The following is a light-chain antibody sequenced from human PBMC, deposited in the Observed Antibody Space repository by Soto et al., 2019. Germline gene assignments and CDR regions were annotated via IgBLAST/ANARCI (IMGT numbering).Light chain of an antibody. CDR2: GAS. V-gene: IGKV3D-20*02. J-gene: IGKJ1*01. CDR3: QQRGDWPA. Sequence: EIVLTQPPGTLSLSPGERATLSCRASQSVSSDYLAWYQQKPGQAPRLLIHGASTRATGIPARFTSSGSGTDFTLTISSLEPEDFAVYYCQQRGDWPAFGQGTKVDI. CDR1: QSVSSDY.